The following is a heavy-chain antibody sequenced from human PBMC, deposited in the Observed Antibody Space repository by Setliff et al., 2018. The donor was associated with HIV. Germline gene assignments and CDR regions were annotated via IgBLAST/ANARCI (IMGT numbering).Heavy chain of an antibody. V-gene: IGHV4-38-2*02. J-gene: IGHJ6*03. Sequence: SETLSLTCTVSGHSISDGSCWGWIRQTPGKGLEWIGTFSHSGTTYYNPSLESRVTISVHTSQNQFSLKLNSVTAADTAVYYCARGALDIVVVPAASVYMDVWGKGTTVTVSS. CDR1: GHSISDGSC. D-gene: IGHD2-2*03. CDR2: FSHSGTT. CDR3: ARGALDIVVVPAASVYMDV.